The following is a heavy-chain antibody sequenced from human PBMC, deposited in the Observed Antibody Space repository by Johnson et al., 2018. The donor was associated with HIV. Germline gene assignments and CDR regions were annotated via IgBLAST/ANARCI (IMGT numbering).Heavy chain of an antibody. CDR1: GFTFSNAW. CDR3: TTEFTMVQGLI. J-gene: IGHJ3*02. V-gene: IGHV3-33*08. Sequence: QVQLVESGGGLVKPGGSLRLSCAASGFTFSNAWMRWVRQAPGKGLEWVAVIWFDGSDKYYADSVKDRFTISRDNSKNTMYLQMNSLKTEDTAVYYCTTEFTMVQGLICGQGTMVTVSS. D-gene: IGHD3-10*01. CDR2: IWFDGSDK.